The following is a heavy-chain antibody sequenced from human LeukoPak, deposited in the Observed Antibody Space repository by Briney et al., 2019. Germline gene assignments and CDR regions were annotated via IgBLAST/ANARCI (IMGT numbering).Heavy chain of an antibody. CDR3: ARRGVAIDY. D-gene: IGHD3-3*01. V-gene: IGHV4-39*01. CDR2: IYYGGST. J-gene: IGHJ4*02. Sequence: PSETLSLTCSVSGHSISSSNYYWGWIRQPPGKGLEWIGSIYYGGSTYYNPSLKSRVTISVDTSKNQFSLKLSSVTAADTAVYYCARRGVAIDYWGQGTLVTVSS. CDR1: GHSISSSNYY.